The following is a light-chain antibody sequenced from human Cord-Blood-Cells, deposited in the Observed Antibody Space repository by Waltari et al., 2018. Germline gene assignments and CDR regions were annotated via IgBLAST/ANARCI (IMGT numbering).Light chain of an antibody. V-gene: IGKV1-5*03. CDR2: KAS. Sequence: DIQMTQSPSTLSASVGDRVTITCRASQSISSWLAWYQQKPGKAPKLLIYKASSLESGVPSRFSGSGSGAEIDLTISSLQPDGFATYYFQQYNSYSVTFGPGTKVDIK. J-gene: IGKJ3*01. CDR3: QQYNSYSVT. CDR1: QSISSW.